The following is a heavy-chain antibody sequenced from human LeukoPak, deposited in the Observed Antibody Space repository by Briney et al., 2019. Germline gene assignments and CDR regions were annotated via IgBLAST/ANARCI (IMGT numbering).Heavy chain of an antibody. Sequence: GGSLRLSCAASGFTFSSYSMNWVRQAPGKGLEWVSSMSSIGSYIYYADSVKGRFTISRDNAENSLYLQMNSLRAEDTAMYYCARAGYCGSTNRYFSFWGQGTLVTVSS. D-gene: IGHD2-2*03. V-gene: IGHV3-21*01. CDR2: MSSIGSYI. CDR3: ARAGYCGSTNRYFSF. J-gene: IGHJ4*02. CDR1: GFTFSSYS.